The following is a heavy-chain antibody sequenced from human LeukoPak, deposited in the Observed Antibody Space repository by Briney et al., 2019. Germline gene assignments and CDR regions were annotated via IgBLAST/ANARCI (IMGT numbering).Heavy chain of an antibody. V-gene: IGHV3-33*06. CDR1: GFTFSSYG. Sequence: PGRSLRLSCAASGFTFSSYGMHWVRQAPGKGLEWVAVIWYDGSNKYYADSVKGRFTISRDDSKNTLYLQMNSLRAEDTAVYYCAKDHLPCITIFGVVTNNSDYWGQGTLVTVSS. J-gene: IGHJ4*02. CDR3: AKDHLPCITIFGVVTNNSDY. D-gene: IGHD3-3*01. CDR2: IWYDGSNK.